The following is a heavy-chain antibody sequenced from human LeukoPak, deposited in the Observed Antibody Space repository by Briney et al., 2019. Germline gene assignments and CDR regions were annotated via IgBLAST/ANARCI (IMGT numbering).Heavy chain of an antibody. V-gene: IGHV3-7*01. CDR3: ARYNWLEY. J-gene: IGHJ4*02. Sequence: GGSLRLSCAASGFNLSYYSMSWVRQAPGKGLEWVANIKKDGSDKNYGDSVKGRFTISRDNDKNSLYLQMNSLRVEDTAVYYCARYNWLEYWGQGTLVTVSS. CDR2: IKKDGSDK. D-gene: IGHD1-1*01. CDR1: GFNLSYYS.